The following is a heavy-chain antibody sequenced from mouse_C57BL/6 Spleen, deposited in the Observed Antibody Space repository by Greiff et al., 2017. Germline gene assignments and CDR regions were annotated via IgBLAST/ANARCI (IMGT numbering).Heavy chain of an antibody. CDR3: ARWGLTTVEGMDY. CDR1: GYSFTGYY. CDR2: INPSTGGT. Sequence: VQLQQSGPELVKPGASVKISCKASGYSFTGYYMNWVKQSPEKSLEWIGEINPSTGGTTYNQKFKAKATLTVDKSSSTAYMQLKSLTSEDSAVYYGARWGLTTVEGMDYWGQGTSVTVSS. J-gene: IGHJ4*01. V-gene: IGHV1-42*01. D-gene: IGHD1-1*01.